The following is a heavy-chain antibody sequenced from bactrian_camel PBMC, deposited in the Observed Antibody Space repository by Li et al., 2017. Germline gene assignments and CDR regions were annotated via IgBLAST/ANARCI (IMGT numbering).Heavy chain of an antibody. CDR3: ATRRGRDWQHWALERTYNF. Sequence: QVQLVESGGGSVQAGGSLRLSCAVSGAGSSNYCMGWFRQTRGKEREGIASIYSADGTTHYADSVKGRFTISHDNAKKTLYLQMNSLKPEDTATYYCATRRGRDWQHWALERTYNFWGHGTQVTVS. V-gene: IGHV3-2*01. CDR1: GAGSSNYC. D-gene: IGHD1*01. CDR2: IYSADGTT. J-gene: IGHJ4*01.